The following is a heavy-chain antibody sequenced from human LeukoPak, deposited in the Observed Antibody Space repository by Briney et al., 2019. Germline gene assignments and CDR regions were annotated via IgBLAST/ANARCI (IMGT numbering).Heavy chain of an antibody. CDR3: ARRAGAYSHPYDY. J-gene: IGHJ4*02. D-gene: IGHD4/OR15-4a*01. CDR1: GLTVSSNS. CDR2: IYSGGST. V-gene: IGHV3-53*01. Sequence: AGGSLRLSCAASGLTVSSNSMSWVRQAPGKGLEWVSFIYSGGSTYYADSVKGRFTISRDNSKNTLYLQMNSLRADDTAVYYCARRAGAYSHPYDYWGQGTLVIVSS.